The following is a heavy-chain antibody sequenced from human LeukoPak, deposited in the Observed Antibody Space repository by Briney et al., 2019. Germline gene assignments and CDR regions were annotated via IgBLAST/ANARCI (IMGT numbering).Heavy chain of an antibody. Sequence: SETLSLTCTVSGGSISSSSYYWGWIRQPPGKGLEWIGSIYYSGSTYYNPSLKSRVTISVDTSKNQFSLKLSSVTAADTAVYYCARDRSYSGYDLSYGMDVWGQGTTVTVSS. CDR2: IYYSGST. CDR3: ARDRSYSGYDLSYGMDV. J-gene: IGHJ6*02. D-gene: IGHD5-12*01. CDR1: GGSISSSSYY. V-gene: IGHV4-39*07.